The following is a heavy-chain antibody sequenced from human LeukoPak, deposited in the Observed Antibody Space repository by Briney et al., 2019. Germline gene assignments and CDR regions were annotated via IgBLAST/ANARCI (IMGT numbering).Heavy chain of an antibody. V-gene: IGHV3-48*03. Sequence: GGSLRLSCVASGFTFSSYEMNWVRQAPGKGLEWVSYLSSSGNTMYYADSVKGRFTISRDNAKNSLYLQMNSLRDEDTAVYYCARETPEYDWGQGTLVTVSS. J-gene: IGHJ4*02. D-gene: IGHD6-6*01. CDR2: LSSSGNTM. CDR3: ARETPEYD. CDR1: GFTFSSYE.